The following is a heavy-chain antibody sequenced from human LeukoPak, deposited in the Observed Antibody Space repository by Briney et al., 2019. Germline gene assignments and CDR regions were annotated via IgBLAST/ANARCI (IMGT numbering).Heavy chain of an antibody. Sequence: PSETLSLTCTVSGYSISSGYYWGWIRQPPGKGLEWIGSIYHSGSTYYNPSLKSRVTISVDTSKNQFSLKLSSVTAADTAVYYCARALQLDNWGQGTLVTVSS. CDR1: GYSISSGYY. CDR2: IYHSGST. CDR3: ARALQLDN. V-gene: IGHV4-38-2*02. J-gene: IGHJ4*02.